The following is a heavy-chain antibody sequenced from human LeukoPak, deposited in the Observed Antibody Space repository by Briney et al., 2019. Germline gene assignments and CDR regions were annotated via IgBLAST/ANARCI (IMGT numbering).Heavy chain of an antibody. Sequence: GGSLRLSCAASGFTFSSYSMNWVRQAPGKGLEWVSSISSSSSYIYYADSVKGRFTISRDNAKNSLYLQMNSLRAEDTAVYYCAKLPAASRIEFDPWGQGTLVTVSS. J-gene: IGHJ5*02. V-gene: IGHV3-21*01. CDR3: AKLPAASRIEFDP. D-gene: IGHD6-25*01. CDR1: GFTFSSYS. CDR2: ISSSSSYI.